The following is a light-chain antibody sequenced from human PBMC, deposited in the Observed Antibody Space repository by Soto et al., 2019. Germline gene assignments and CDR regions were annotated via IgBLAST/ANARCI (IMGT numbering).Light chain of an antibody. J-gene: IGLJ2*01. CDR3: SSYTSSSVL. V-gene: IGLV2-14*03. CDR2: DVS. CDR1: SSDVGGYNY. Sequence: QSALTQPASVSGSPGQSTTISCTGTSSDVGGYNYVSWYQQHPGKAPKLMIYDVSNRPSGVSNRFSGSKSGNTASLTISGLQAEDEADYYCSSYTSSSVLFGGGTKVTVL.